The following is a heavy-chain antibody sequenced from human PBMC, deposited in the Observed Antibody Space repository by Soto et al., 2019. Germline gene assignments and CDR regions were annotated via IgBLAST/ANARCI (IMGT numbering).Heavy chain of an antibody. CDR3: ASERREQQRGAFDY. CDR1: GGSISSGGYY. J-gene: IGHJ4*02. D-gene: IGHD6-13*01. V-gene: IGHV4-31*03. CDR2: IYYSGST. Sequence: SETLSLTCTVSGGSISSGGYYWSWIRQHPGKGLEWIGYIYYSGSTYYNPSLKSRVTISVDTSKNQFSLKLSSVTAADTAVYYWASERREQQRGAFDYWGQGTLVTVSS.